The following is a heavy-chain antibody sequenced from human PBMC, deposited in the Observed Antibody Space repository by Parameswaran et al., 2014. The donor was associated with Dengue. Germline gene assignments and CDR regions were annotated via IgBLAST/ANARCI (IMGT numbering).Heavy chain of an antibody. CDR3: TAMTTVTTIVY. V-gene: IGHV3-53*01. D-gene: IGHD4-17*01. J-gene: IGHJ4*02. CDR2: IYSGGST. Sequence: VRQMPGKGLEWVSVIYSGGSTYYADSVKGRFTISRDNSKNTLYLQMNSLRAEDTAVYYCTAMTTVTTIVYWGQGTLVTVSS.